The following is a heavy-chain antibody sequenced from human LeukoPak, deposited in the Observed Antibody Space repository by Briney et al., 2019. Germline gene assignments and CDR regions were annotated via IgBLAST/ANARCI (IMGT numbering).Heavy chain of an antibody. D-gene: IGHD5-24*01. CDR3: ARGPRWLDAFDI. Sequence: PSETLSLTCTVSGGSISIYYWNWIRQPAGKGLEWIGRIFTSGITNYDPSLKSRVTMSVDTSKNQFSLNLSSVTAADTAVYYCARGPRWLDAFDIWGQGTMVTVSS. V-gene: IGHV4-4*07. J-gene: IGHJ3*02. CDR1: GGSISIYY. CDR2: IFTSGIT.